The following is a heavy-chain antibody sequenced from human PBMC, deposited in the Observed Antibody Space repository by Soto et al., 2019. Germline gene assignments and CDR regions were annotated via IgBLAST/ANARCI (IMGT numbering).Heavy chain of an antibody. Sequence: PSEPLSLTCAVSGGSISSGVYSWSWVRLPPGKGLEWIGYIFQSGSTYYTPSLKGRVTISIDKSKNQFSLNLTSVTAADTAVYFCARYIIAIRGFDPWGQGTLVTVSS. CDR1: GGSISSGVYS. V-gene: IGHV4-30-2*01. J-gene: IGHJ5*02. CDR2: IFQSGST. CDR3: ARYIIAIRGFDP. D-gene: IGHD6-13*01.